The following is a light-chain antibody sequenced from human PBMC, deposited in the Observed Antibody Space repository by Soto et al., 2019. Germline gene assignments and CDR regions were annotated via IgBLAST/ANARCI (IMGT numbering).Light chain of an antibody. CDR2: DVS. Sequence: QSVLTQPASVSGSPGQSITISCTGTSSDVGGYKYVSWYQQHPGKAPKLMTYDVSNRPSGVSNRFSGSKSGNTASLTISGLQAEDEADYYCSSYTSNSTLVFGGGTKLTVL. J-gene: IGLJ2*01. CDR1: SSDVGGYKY. CDR3: SSYTSNSTLV. V-gene: IGLV2-14*01.